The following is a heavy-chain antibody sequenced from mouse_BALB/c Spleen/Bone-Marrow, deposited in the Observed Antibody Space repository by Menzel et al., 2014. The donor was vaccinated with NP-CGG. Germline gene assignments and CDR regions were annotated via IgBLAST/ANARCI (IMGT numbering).Heavy chain of an antibody. J-gene: IGHJ2*01. CDR1: GYTFTSSW. V-gene: IGHV1S130*01. CDR3: ARGDKGDYFDY. CDR2: IHPNSGNT. Sequence: QVQLQQSGSVLVRPGASVKLSCKASGYTFTSSWMHWAKQRPGQGLEWIGEIHPNSGNTNYNEKFKGKATLTVDTSSSTAYVDLSSLTSEDSAVYYCARGDKGDYFDYWGQGTTLTVPS.